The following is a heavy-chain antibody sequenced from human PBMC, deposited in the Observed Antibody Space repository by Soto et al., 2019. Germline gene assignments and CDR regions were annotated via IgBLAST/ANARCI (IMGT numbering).Heavy chain of an antibody. Sequence: ASVKVSCKTSGYTFSGHFLQWVRQAPGAGPEWMGWINPNTGNTKYVQKFEGRVTMTRDMSSSTAYMELTRLTVDDTAVYFCARAGSYCSGGSCPFAYWGQGSLVTVSS. V-gene: IGHV1-2*02. CDR2: INPNTGNT. CDR1: GYTFSGHF. J-gene: IGHJ4*02. CDR3: ARAGSYCSGGSCPFAY. D-gene: IGHD2-15*01.